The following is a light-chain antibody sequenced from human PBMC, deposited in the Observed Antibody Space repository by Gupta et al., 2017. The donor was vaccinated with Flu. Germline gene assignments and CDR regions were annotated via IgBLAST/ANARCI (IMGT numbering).Light chain of an antibody. J-gene: IGKJ2*03. V-gene: IGKV2-28*01. Sequence: DLVMTQSTLSLPVTPGEPASISCRSSQSLLHSNGYNYLAWYLQKPGKSPQLLIYLGSNLACGVPDRFSGSGSGTDFTLKISRVEAEDVGVYYCMQALQTPRSFGQGTKLEIK. CDR3: MQALQTPRS. CDR1: QSLLHSNGYNY. CDR2: LGS.